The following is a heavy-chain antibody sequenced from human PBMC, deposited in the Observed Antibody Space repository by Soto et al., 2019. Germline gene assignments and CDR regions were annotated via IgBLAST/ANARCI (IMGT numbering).Heavy chain of an antibody. Sequence: SVKVSCKASGGTFSSYAISWVRQAPGQGLEWMGGIIPIFGTANYAQKFQGRVTITADESTSTAYMELSSLRSEDTAVYYFAVNWYEYYYYLMAVWAQRTTVTVS. CDR3: AVNWYEYYYYLMAV. V-gene: IGHV1-69*13. CDR2: IIPIFGTA. CDR1: GGTFSSYA. J-gene: IGHJ6*02. D-gene: IGHD1-20*01.